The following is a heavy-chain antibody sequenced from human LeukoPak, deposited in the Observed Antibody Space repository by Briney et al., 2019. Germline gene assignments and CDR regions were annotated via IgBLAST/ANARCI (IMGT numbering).Heavy chain of an antibody. J-gene: IGHJ6*03. Sequence: PGGSLRLSCAASGFTFSSNGMQWVRQPPGKGLEWIGLIYSSGYTNYNPSLKSRVTISVDTSRNQFSLKLSSATAADTAVYYCARNERRAQKDTYYAYFYYMDVWGKGSTVTVSS. CDR3: ARNERRAQKDTYYAYFYYMDV. V-gene: IGHV4-59*01. CDR2: IYSSGYT. D-gene: IGHD6-25*01. CDR1: GFTFSSNG.